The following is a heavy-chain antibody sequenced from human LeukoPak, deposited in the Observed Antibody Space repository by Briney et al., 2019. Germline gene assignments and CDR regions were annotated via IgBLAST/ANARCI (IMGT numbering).Heavy chain of an antibody. CDR3: ASGIFFDY. CDR2: IYRSGSA. D-gene: IGHD3-3*02. V-gene: IGHV4-59*01. Sequence: SETLSLTRNVSAGSISSYYWSWIRQPSGKGLGWIGYIYRSGSANYNPSLKSRVTISVDTSKNQFSLKLTSVTAADTAVYYCASGIFFDYWGQGILVTVSS. J-gene: IGHJ4*02. CDR1: AGSISSYY.